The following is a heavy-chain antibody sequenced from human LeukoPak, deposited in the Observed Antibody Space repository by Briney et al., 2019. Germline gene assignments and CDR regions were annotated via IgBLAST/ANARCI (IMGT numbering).Heavy chain of an antibody. CDR2: INPNSGGT. V-gene: IGHV1-2*02. J-gene: IGHJ5*02. Sequence: GASVKVSCKASGYTFTGYYMHWVRQAPGQGLEWMGWINPNSGGTNYAQKFQGRVTMTRDTSISTAYMELSRLRSDDTAVYYCARESIAAAGASNDHFDPWGQGTLVTVSS. CDR3: ARESIAAAGASNDHFDP. CDR1: GYTFTGYY. D-gene: IGHD6-13*01.